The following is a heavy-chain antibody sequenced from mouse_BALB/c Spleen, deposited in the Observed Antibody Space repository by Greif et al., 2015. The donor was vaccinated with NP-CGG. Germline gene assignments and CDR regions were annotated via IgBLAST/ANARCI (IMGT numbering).Heavy chain of an antibody. J-gene: IGHJ2*01. CDR1: GFTFSSFG. V-gene: IGHV5-17*02. CDR2: ISSGSSTI. CDR3: ARLFDY. Sequence: EVKLMESGGGLVQPGGSRKLSCAASGFTFSSFGMHWVRQAPEKGPEWVAYISSGSSTIYYADTVKGRFTISRDNPKNTLFLQMTSLRSEDTAMYYCARLFDYWGQGTTLTVSS.